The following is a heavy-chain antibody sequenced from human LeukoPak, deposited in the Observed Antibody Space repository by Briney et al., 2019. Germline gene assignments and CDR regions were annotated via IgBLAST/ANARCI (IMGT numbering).Heavy chain of an antibody. D-gene: IGHD2-2*01. CDR2: IYYSGST. CDR1: GGSISSSSYH. J-gene: IGHJ4*02. V-gene: IGHV4-39*01. Sequence: SSETLSLTCTVSGGSISSSSYHWGWIRQPPGKGLEWIGSIYYSGSTYYNSSLKSRVTISVDTSKNQFSLKLSSVTAADTAVYYCARRYQLLYFDYWGQGTLVTVSS. CDR3: ARRYQLLYFDY.